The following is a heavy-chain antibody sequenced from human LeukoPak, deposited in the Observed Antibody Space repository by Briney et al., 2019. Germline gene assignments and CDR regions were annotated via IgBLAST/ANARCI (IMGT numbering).Heavy chain of an antibody. D-gene: IGHD4-17*01. V-gene: IGHV3-11*01. CDR1: GFTFSDYY. CDR3: ANPPTVTKTRFDS. Sequence: GGSLRLSCAASGFTFSDYYMSWIRQAPGKGLEWVSYISSSGSTIYYADSVKGRFTISRDNAKNSLYLQMNSLRAEDTAVYYCANPPTVTKTRFDSWGQGTLVTVSS. CDR2: ISSSGSTI. J-gene: IGHJ5*01.